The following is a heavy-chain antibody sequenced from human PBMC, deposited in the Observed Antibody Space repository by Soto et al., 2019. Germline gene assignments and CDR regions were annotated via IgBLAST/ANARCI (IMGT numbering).Heavy chain of an antibody. Sequence: PGGSLRLSCAASGFTFSSYGMHWVRQAPGKGLEWVAVISYDGSNKYYADSVKGRFTISRDNSKNTLYLQMNSLRAEDTAVYYCAKDRATLGYCSSTSCYDDYMDVWGKGTTVTVSS. D-gene: IGHD2-2*01. V-gene: IGHV3-30*18. CDR2: ISYDGSNK. CDR3: AKDRATLGYCSSTSCYDDYMDV. CDR1: GFTFSSYG. J-gene: IGHJ6*03.